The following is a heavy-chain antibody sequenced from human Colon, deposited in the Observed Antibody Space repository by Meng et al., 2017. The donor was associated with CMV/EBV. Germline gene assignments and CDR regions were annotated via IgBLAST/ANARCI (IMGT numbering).Heavy chain of an antibody. Sequence: GGSLRLSCGASGFTFSDYNMDWVRQAPGKGLEWVAFTCYDGSDRYYVDSVKGRFTISRDNSKSTLDLQMNSLRVEGTAVYYCTKEDGDHYWGQGTLVTVSS. CDR2: TCYDGSDR. D-gene: IGHD3-3*01. V-gene: IGHV3-30*02. J-gene: IGHJ4*02. CDR1: GFTFSDYN. CDR3: TKEDGDHY.